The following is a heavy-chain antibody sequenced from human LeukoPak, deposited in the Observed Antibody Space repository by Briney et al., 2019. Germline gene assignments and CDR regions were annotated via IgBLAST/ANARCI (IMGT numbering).Heavy chain of an antibody. D-gene: IGHD6-13*01. CDR1: GFTFSRYS. CDR3: VRDGYIKA. V-gene: IGHV3-21*01. CDR2: ISSDGIYI. J-gene: IGHJ5*02. Sequence: GGSLRLSCAASGFTFSRYSMNWVRQAPGKGLEWVSSISSDGIYIYYADSVKGRFTISRDSAKKSVYLQMDSLRAQDTAIYYCVRDGYIKAWGQGTLVTVSS.